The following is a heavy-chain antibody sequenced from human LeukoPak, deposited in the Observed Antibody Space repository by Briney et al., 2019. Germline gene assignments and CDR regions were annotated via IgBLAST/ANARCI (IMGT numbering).Heavy chain of an antibody. CDR2: IYYSGST. CDR1: GGSISSYY. Sequence: PSETLSLTCTVSGGSISSYYWSWIRQPPGKGLEWIGYIYYSGSTNYNPSLKSRVTISIDTSKNQFSLKLSSVTAADTAVYYCARCSSFSDSSGYRPYYFDYWGQGTLVTVSS. J-gene: IGHJ4*02. V-gene: IGHV4-59*01. CDR3: ARCSSFSDSSGYRPYYFDY. D-gene: IGHD3-22*01.